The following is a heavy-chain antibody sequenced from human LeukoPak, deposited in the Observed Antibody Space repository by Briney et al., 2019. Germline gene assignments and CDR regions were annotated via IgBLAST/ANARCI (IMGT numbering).Heavy chain of an antibody. CDR1: GDSISTSNSY. D-gene: IGHD2-15*01. Sequence: SETLSLTCTVSGDSISTSNSYWGWIRQPPGKGLEWIGSIYYSGNTYYNASLKSRVTISVDTSKNQFSLKLSSVTAADTAVYYCARALGRGAFDIWGQGTMVTVSS. V-gene: IGHV4-39*07. CDR3: ARALGRGAFDI. J-gene: IGHJ3*02. CDR2: IYYSGNT.